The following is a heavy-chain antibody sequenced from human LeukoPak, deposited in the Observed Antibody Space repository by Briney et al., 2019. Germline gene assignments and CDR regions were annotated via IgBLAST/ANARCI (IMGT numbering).Heavy chain of an antibody. V-gene: IGHV3-23*01. Sequence: GSLRLSCAASGFSFSSFAMTWVRQAPGKGLEWVSSITGGHYATYNTDSVKGRFTISRDNAKNTLYLQKNSLRADDTAIYYCTKDPNGDYIGAFDPWGQGTLVTVSS. D-gene: IGHD4-17*01. CDR1: GFSFSSFA. CDR3: TKDPNGDYIGAFDP. J-gene: IGHJ5*02. CDR2: ITGGHYAT.